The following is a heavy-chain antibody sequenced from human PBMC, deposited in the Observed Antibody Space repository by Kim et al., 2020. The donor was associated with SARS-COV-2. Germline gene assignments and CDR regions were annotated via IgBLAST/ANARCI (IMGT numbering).Heavy chain of an antibody. Sequence: YTPAPKCRDTISVDTSKTQFSLKLSSVTAADPAVYYCASSPSGGNVLLDYWGQGTLVTVSS. J-gene: IGHJ4*02. CDR3: ASSPSGGNVLLDY. V-gene: IGHV4-59*01. D-gene: IGHD2-15*01.